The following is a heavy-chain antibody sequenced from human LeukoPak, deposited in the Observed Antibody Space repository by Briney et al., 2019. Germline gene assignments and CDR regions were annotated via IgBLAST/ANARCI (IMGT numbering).Heavy chain of an antibody. CDR1: GYTFTSYA. CDR3: ARVAYYYDSSGYYAY. CDR2: INAGNGNT. J-gene: IGHJ4*02. D-gene: IGHD3-22*01. Sequence: VASVKVSCKASGYTFTSYAMHWVRQAPGQRLEWMGWINAGNGNTKYSQKFQGRVTITRDTSASTAYMELSSLGSEDTAVYYCARVAYYYDSSGYYAYWGQGTLVTVSS. V-gene: IGHV1-3*01.